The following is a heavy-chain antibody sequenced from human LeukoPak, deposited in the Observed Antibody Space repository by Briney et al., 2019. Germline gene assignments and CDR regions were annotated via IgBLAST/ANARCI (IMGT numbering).Heavy chain of an antibody. CDR1: GFTFSSYA. Sequence: PGGSLRLSCAASGFTFSSYAMHWVRQAPGKGLEWVAVISYDGSNKYYADSVKGRFTISRDISKNTLYLQMNSLRAEDTAVYYCARVKEGIAAAGYYYYYYMDVWGKGTTVTVSS. CDR2: ISYDGSNK. D-gene: IGHD6-13*01. CDR3: ARVKEGIAAAGYYYYYYMDV. J-gene: IGHJ6*03. V-gene: IGHV3-30-3*01.